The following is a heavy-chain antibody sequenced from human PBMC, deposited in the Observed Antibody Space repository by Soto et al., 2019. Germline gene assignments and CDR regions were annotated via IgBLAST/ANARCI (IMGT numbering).Heavy chain of an antibody. CDR1: GGSISSGDYY. CDR2: IYYSGST. J-gene: IGHJ4*02. D-gene: IGHD3-22*01. V-gene: IGHV4-30-4*01. CDR3: ARAGRTYYYDSSGYRAAQFDY. Sequence: TLSLTCTVSGGSISSGDYYWSWIRQPPGKGLEWTGYIYYSGSTYYNPSLKSRVTISVDTSKNQFSLKLSSVTAADTAVYYCARAGRTYYYDSSGYRAAQFDYWGQGTLVTVSS.